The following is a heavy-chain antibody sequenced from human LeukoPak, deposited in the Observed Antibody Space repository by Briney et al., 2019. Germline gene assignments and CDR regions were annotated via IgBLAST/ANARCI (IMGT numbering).Heavy chain of an antibody. Sequence: KPSETLSLTCAVYGGSFSGYYWSWIRQPPGKGLEWIGEINHSGSTNYNPSLKSRVTISVDTSKNQFSLKLSSVTAADTAVYYCARDIAVAIPYFDYWGQGTLVTVSS. CDR2: INHSGST. CDR3: ARDIAVAIPYFDY. V-gene: IGHV4-34*01. CDR1: GGSFSGYY. D-gene: IGHD6-19*01. J-gene: IGHJ4*02.